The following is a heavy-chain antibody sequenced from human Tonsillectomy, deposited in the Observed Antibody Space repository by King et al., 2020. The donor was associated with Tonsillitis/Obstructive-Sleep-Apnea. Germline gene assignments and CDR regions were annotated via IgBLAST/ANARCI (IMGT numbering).Heavy chain of an antibody. CDR1: GGSISSSSYY. Sequence: QLQESGPGLVKPSETLSLTCTVSGGSISSSSYYWGWIRQPPGKGLEWMGSIHYRGSTYYNPSLKSRGTTSVDTAKNQFSLKLSSVTAADTAVYYCARQSYSGSYDYWGQGTLVTVSS. CDR2: IHYRGST. CDR3: ARQSYSGSYDY. D-gene: IGHD1-26*01. J-gene: IGHJ4*02. V-gene: IGHV4-39*01.